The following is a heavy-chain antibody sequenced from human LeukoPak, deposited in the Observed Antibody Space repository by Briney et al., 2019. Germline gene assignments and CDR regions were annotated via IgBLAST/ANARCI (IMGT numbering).Heavy chain of an antibody. D-gene: IGHD5-18*01. V-gene: IGHV5-51*01. J-gene: IGHJ4*02. Sequence: GESLQISCKGSGFSFTSYWIAWVRQLPGKGLEWMGIIYPGDSDTRYSPSFQGQVTISADKSISTAYLQWSSLKASDTAMYYCARSGYSYLYYFDYWGQGTLVTVSS. CDR1: GFSFTSYW. CDR3: ARSGYSYLYYFDY. CDR2: IYPGDSDT.